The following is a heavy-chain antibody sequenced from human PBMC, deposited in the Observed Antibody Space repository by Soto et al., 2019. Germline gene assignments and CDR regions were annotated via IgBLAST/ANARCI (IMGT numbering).Heavy chain of an antibody. CDR2: IYYSGST. CDR3: ARGHVQLLVVGSLQRFDP. J-gene: IGHJ5*02. Sequence: PSETLSLTCTVSGGSISSYYWSWIRQPPGKGLEWIGYIYYSGSTNYNPSLKSRVTISVDTSKNQFSLKLSSVTAADTAVYYCARGHVQLLVVGSLQRFDPWPQRTLVTVS. D-gene: IGHD6-13*01. V-gene: IGHV4-59*01. CDR1: GGSISSYY.